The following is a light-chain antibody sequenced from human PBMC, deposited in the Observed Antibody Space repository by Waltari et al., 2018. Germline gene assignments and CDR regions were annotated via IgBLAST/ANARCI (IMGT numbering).Light chain of an antibody. CDR1: SRAVGGSTL. Sequence: QSALTQPASVSGSPGQSIPISCPGTSRAVGGSTLVPWYQQHPGKVPKVLIYDVSNRLSGVSSRFSASKSGNTASLTISGLQADDEADYYCSSITSSDTYVFGSGTKVTVL. J-gene: IGLJ1*01. CDR3: SSITSSDTYV. V-gene: IGLV2-14*03. CDR2: DVS.